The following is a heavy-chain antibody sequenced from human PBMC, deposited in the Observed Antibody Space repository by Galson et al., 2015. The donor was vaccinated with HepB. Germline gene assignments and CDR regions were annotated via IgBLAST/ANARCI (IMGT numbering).Heavy chain of an antibody. V-gene: IGHV5-10-1*01. CDR2: IDPSDSYT. CDR3: ARLPAYSSSWYGNWFDP. J-gene: IGHJ5*02. Sequence: QSGAEVKKPGESLRISCKGSGYSFTSYWISWVRQMPGKGLERMGRIDPSDSYTNYSPSFQGHVTISADKSISTAYLQWSSLKASDTAMYYCARLPAYSSSWYGNWFDPWGQGTLVTVSS. D-gene: IGHD6-13*01. CDR1: GYSFTSYW.